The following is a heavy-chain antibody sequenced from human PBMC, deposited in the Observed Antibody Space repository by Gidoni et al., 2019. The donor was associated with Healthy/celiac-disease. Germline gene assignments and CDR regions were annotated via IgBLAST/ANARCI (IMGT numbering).Heavy chain of an antibody. V-gene: IGHV4-59*01. CDR1: GGSISSYY. CDR2: IYYSGST. Sequence: QVQLQESGPGLVKPSETLSLTCTVSGGSISSYYWSWIRQPPGKGLEWIGYIYYSGSTNYNPSLKSRVTISVDTSKNQFSLKLSSVTAADTAVYYCARVLLTGDVIDYWGQGTLVTVSS. D-gene: IGHD7-27*01. J-gene: IGHJ4*02. CDR3: ARVLLTGDVIDY.